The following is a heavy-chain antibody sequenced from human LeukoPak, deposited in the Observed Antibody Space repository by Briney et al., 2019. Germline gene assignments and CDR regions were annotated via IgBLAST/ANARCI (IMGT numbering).Heavy chain of an antibody. D-gene: IGHD2-2*03. CDR1: GGSISSSSYY. Sequence: SETLSLTCTVSGGSISSSSYYWGWIRQPPGKGLEWIGSIYYSGSTYYNPSLKGRVTISVDTSKNQFSLKLSSVTAADTAVYYCARGLSLGYCSSTSCSKYNWFDPWGQGTLVTVSS. CDR2: IYYSGST. CDR3: ARGLSLGYCSSTSCSKYNWFDP. V-gene: IGHV4-39*07. J-gene: IGHJ5*02.